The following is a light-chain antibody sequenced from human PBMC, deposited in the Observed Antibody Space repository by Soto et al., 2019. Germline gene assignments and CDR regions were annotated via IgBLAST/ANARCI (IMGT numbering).Light chain of an antibody. CDR2: WAS. CDR3: QQYYGTPRA. Sequence: DIVMTQSPDSLAVSLGESATINCRSSQGVLSSSNNRNYLAWFQQKPGQPPKLLIYWASTRESGVPDRFSGSGSGTDFTLSISSLQAEDVAVYYCQQYYGTPRAFXGGTKVDIK. CDR1: QGVLSSSNNRNY. J-gene: IGKJ4*01. V-gene: IGKV4-1*01.